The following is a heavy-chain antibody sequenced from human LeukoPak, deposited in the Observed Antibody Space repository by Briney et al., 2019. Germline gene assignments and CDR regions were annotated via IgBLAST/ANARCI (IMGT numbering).Heavy chain of an antibody. J-gene: IGHJ5*02. CDR3: ARSDGIVGEEAWFDP. Sequence: KPSETLSLTCSVPGGSIGTFHWHWIRQPPGKGLEWIGYIFTTEVTNYSPSLKSRVTISVDTSKNQFSLRLSSVTAADTAVYYCARSDGIVGEEAWFDPWGQGTLVTVSS. CDR1: GGSIGTFH. CDR2: IFTTEVT. V-gene: IGHV4-4*09. D-gene: IGHD1-26*01.